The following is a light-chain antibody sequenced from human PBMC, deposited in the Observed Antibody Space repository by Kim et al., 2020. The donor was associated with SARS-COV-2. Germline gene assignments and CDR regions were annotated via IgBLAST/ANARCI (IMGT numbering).Light chain of an antibody. Sequence: QSALTQPASVSGSPGQTITISCTGTSSDVDGYNSVSWYQQYPGRVPTLMIYDVTKQPSGVSHRFSGSKSGNTASLTISGLQTGDEAHYYCTSYTSSRTWVFGGGTQLTVL. CDR2: DVT. V-gene: IGLV2-14*03. J-gene: IGLJ3*02. CDR1: SSDVDGYNS. CDR3: TSYTSSRTWV.